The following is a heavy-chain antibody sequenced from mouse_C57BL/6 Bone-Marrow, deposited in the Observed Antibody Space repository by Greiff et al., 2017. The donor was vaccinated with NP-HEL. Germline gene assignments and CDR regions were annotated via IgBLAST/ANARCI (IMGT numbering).Heavy chain of an antibody. CDR3: ARSHPGYWYFDV. CDR2: INPNNGGT. J-gene: IGHJ1*03. Sequence: VQLQQSGPELVKPGASVKISCKASGYTFTDYYMNWVKQSHGQSLEWIGDINPNNGGTSYNQKFKGKATLTVDKSSSTASMVLRSLTSEYSAVYYGARSHPGYWYFDVWGTGTTVTVSS. CDR1: GYTFTDYY. V-gene: IGHV1-26*01.